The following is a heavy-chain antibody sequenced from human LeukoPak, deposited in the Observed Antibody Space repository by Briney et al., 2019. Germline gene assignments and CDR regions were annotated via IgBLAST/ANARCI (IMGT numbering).Heavy chain of an antibody. Sequence: PSETLSLTCTVSGDSTSVNYWSWVRQSPGKGLEYIGYIHYSGSTDYNPSLKSRVTFSLDTSRNQFSLKLNSVTAADTAVYYCARDCRAGYYDSSGYHSYYFDYWGQGTLVTVSS. CDR3: ARDCRAGYYDSSGYHSYYFDY. D-gene: IGHD3-22*01. CDR2: IHYSGST. CDR1: GDSTSVNY. V-gene: IGHV4-59*12. J-gene: IGHJ4*02.